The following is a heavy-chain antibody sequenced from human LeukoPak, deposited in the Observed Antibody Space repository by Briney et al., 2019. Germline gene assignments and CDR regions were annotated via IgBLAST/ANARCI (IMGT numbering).Heavy chain of an antibody. J-gene: IGHJ5*02. CDR2: INPRGGST. V-gene: IGHV1-46*01. CDR3: ARDRGVWRFDP. CDR1: GYTFTSYY. Sequence: ASVKVSCKASGYTFTSYYMHWVRQAPGQGLEWMGIINPRGGSTSYAQKFQGRVTMTRDMSTSTVYMELSSLRSEDTAVYYCARDRGVWRFDPWGQGTLVTVSS. D-gene: IGHD3-10*01.